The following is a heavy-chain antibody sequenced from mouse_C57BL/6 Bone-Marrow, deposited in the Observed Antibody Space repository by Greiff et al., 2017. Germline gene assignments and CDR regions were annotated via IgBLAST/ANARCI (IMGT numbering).Heavy chain of an antibody. CDR2: IYPRSGNT. Sequence: VQGVESGAELARPGASVKLSCKASGYTFTSYGISWVKQRTGQGLEWIGEIYPRSGNTYYNEKFKGKATLTADKSSSTAYMELRSLTSEDSAVYFCARWRGITTVVAKRYFDVWGTGTTVTVSS. V-gene: IGHV1-81*01. J-gene: IGHJ1*03. D-gene: IGHD1-1*01. CDR1: GYTFTSYG. CDR3: ARWRGITTVVAKRYFDV.